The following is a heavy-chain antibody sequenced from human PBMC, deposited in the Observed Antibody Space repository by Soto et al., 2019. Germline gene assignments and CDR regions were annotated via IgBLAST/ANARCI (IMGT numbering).Heavy chain of an antibody. J-gene: IGHJ5*02. CDR2: ISHNGASK. CDR1: GFIFSDYA. V-gene: IGHV3-30-3*01. Sequence: QVHLVESGGGVVQPGRSLRLSCAASGFIFSDYAIHWVRQAPGKGLECVAVISHNGASKHHADSVKGRFTISRDNSINTVYLQMNSLRLEDTATYYCARGADSGSWYGGWIDPWGQGILVTVSS. D-gene: IGHD6-13*01. CDR3: ARGADSGSWYGGWIDP.